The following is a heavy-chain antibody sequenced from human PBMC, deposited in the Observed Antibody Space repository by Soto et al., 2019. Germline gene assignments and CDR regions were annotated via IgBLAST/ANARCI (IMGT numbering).Heavy chain of an antibody. Sequence: PSETLSLTCTVSGGSISSSSYYWGWIRQPPGKGLEWIGSIYYSGSTYYNPSLKSRVTLSVDTSKNQFSLKLSSVTAADTAVYYCATAFDILTGYYFDYWGQGTLVTVSS. CDR1: GGSISSSSYY. CDR3: ATAFDILTGYYFDY. V-gene: IGHV4-39*01. J-gene: IGHJ4*02. D-gene: IGHD3-9*01. CDR2: IYYSGST.